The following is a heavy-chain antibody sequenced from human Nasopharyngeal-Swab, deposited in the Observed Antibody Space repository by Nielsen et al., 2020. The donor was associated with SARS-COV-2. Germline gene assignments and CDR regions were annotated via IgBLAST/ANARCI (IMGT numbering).Heavy chain of an antibody. V-gene: IGHV1-58*01. Sequence: SVKVSCKASGFTFTSSAVQWVRQARGQRLEWIGWIVAGSGNTNYAQKFQERVTITRDRSTSTDYMELSRRRSEETAVYYCAADSTRDDYGGNGVDYFDYWGQGTLVTVSS. CDR1: GFTFTSSA. D-gene: IGHD4-23*01. CDR3: AADSTRDDYGGNGVDYFDY. CDR2: IVAGSGNT. J-gene: IGHJ4*02.